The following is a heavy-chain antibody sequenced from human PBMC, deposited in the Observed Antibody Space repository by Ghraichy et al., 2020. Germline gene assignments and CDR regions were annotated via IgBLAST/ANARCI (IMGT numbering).Heavy chain of an antibody. D-gene: IGHD6-19*01. J-gene: IGHJ5*02. CDR1: GDSINNAY. CDR2: VHYNGRT. CDR3: ARGAGWYNP. V-gene: IGHV4-59*01. Sequence: SETLSLTCTVSGDSINNAYWSWLRQPPGKGLEWIAYVHYNGRTNYNPSLKSRATILLDTSKTPFSLPLSSVTAADTAVYYCARGAGWYNPWGQGTLVTVSS.